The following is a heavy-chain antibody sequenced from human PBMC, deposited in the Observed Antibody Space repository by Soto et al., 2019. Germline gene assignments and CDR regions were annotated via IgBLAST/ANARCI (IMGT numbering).Heavy chain of an antibody. J-gene: IGHJ4*02. V-gene: IGHV1-8*01. D-gene: IGHD3-9*01. CDR1: GYTFTSYD. Sequence: ASVKVSCKASGYTFTSYDINWVRQATGQGLEWMGWMNPNSGNTGYAQKFQGRVTMTRNTSISTAYMELSSLRSEDTAVYYCARGGLRYFDWLLRYWGQGTLVTSPQ. CDR2: MNPNSGNT. CDR3: ARGGLRYFDWLLRY.